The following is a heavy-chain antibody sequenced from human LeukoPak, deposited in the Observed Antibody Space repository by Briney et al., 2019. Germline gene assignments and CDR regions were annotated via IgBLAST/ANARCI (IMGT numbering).Heavy chain of an antibody. V-gene: IGHV3-74*01. CDR3: VRWREEGGYDY. CDR1: GFIFSSYW. CDR2: INSDGSST. Sequence: PGGSLSLSCAAYGFIFSSYWMHWVRQGPGKGLVWVSRINSDGSSTSYVDYVTGRFTISRDNPKNTLYLQMNSLRAEDTAVYYCVRWREEGGYDYWGQGTLVTVSS. J-gene: IGHJ4*02. D-gene: IGHD5-12*01.